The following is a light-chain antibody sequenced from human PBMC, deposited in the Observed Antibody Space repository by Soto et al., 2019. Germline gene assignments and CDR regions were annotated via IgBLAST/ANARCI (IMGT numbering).Light chain of an antibody. V-gene: IGKV3-20*01. Sequence: EVVLTQSPGTLSLSPRERATLSCRASQSVSNNYLAWYQHKPGQAPRLLIYGASNRAPGIPDRFSGSGSGPDFTLTISRLEPEDFAVCYCQQYAASPRTFGQGTLVEVK. CDR2: GAS. CDR1: QSVSNNY. J-gene: IGKJ1*01. CDR3: QQYAASPRT.